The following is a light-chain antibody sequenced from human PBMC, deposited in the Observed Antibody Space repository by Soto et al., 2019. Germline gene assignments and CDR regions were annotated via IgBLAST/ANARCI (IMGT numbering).Light chain of an antibody. J-gene: IGLJ3*02. CDR1: SGDIGTYNF. CDR2: EGA. Sequence: QSVLTQPASVSGSPGQSITISCTGTSGDIGTYNFVSWYQQYPGTAPKLVIYEGAKRPPEVPNRFSGSKSGNTASLSISGLQAEDEAVYYCSSYAGSSTLVFGGGTKLT. CDR3: SSYAGSSTLV. V-gene: IGLV2-23*01.